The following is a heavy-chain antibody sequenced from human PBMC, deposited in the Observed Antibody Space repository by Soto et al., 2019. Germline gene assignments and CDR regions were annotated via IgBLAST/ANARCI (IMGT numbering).Heavy chain of an antibody. V-gene: IGHV3-30*04. J-gene: IGHJ5*02. CDR1: GFSISRSA. CDR3: ARDLQAGTDNVNWFAP. Sequence: QVQLVESGGGVVQPGRSLRLSCAASGFSISRSAMHWVRQAPGKGLEWVAVIAYDGSNRWYADSAKGRFTISRENSKNTVYLEMSSMRGEDTAVYYCARDLQAGTDNVNWFAPWGQGTLVTVSS. D-gene: IGHD1-1*01. CDR2: IAYDGSNR.